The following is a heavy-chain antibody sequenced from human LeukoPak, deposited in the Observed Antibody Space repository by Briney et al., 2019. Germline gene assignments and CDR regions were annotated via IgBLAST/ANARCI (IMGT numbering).Heavy chain of an antibody. D-gene: IGHD5-24*01. Sequence: SETLSLTCTVSGGSLSTYYWSWIRQPPGKGLEWIGYIYYSGSTNYNPSLKRRVTISVDTSKNQFSLKLSSVTAADTAVYYCARHDGWLHRPFDYWGQGTLVTVSS. CDR2: IYYSGST. CDR1: GGSLSTYY. CDR3: ARHDGWLHRPFDY. J-gene: IGHJ4*02. V-gene: IGHV4-59*08.